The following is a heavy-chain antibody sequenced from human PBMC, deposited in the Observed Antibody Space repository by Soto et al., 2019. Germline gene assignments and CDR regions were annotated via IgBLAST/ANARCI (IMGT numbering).Heavy chain of an antibody. CDR1: GYTFTSYG. J-gene: IGHJ6*02. CDR3: ARDSGPWFGELLWGGMDV. CDR2: ISGYNANI. V-gene: IGHV1-18*01. D-gene: IGHD3-10*01. Sequence: ASVKVSCKASGYTFTSYGISWVRQAPGQGLEWMGWISGYNANIKYAQILQGRVTMTTDTSTSTAYMELRSLRSDDTAVYYCARDSGPWFGELLWGGMDVWGQGTTVTVSS.